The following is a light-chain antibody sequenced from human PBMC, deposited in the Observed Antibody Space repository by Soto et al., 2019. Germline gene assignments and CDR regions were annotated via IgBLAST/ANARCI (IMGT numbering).Light chain of an antibody. CDR2: DAS. Sequence: EIVLTQSPVTLSLSPGERATLSCRASQSVXSXLAWYQQKPGQAPRLLIYDASNRATGIPARFSGSGSGTDFTLTISSLDPEDFAVYYCQQRSIWPLTFGGGTELEIK. V-gene: IGKV3-11*01. CDR1: QSVXSX. CDR3: QQRSIWPLT. J-gene: IGKJ4*01.